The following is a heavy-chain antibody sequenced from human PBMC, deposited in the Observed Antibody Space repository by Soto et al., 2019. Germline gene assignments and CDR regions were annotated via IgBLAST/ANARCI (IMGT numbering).Heavy chain of an antibody. CDR1: GGSISSYY. D-gene: IGHD3-3*01. CDR2: IYYSGST. Sequence: SETLSLTCTVSGGSISSYYWSWIRQPPGKGLEWIGYIYYSGSTNYNPSLKSRGTISVDTSKDQFSLKLSSVTAADTAVYYCARGRYYDFWSGYYTGFDAYSLPIFDYWGQGTLVTVSS. J-gene: IGHJ4*02. CDR3: ARGRYYDFWSGYYTGFDAYSLPIFDY. V-gene: IGHV4-59*01.